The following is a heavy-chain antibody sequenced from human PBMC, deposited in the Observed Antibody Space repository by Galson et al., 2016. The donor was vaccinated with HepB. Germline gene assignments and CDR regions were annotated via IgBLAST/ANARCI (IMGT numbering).Heavy chain of an antibody. V-gene: IGHV1-18*04. Sequence: SVKVSCKASGYTFTSYGISWVRQAPGQGLEWMGWINTYNGNINYAQKLQGRVTMTTDTSTSTAYMELRSLRSDDTAVYYCARGQVKWYFDLWGRGTLVTVSS. J-gene: IGHJ2*01. CDR3: ARGQVKWYFDL. CDR2: INTYNGNI. CDR1: GYTFTSYG.